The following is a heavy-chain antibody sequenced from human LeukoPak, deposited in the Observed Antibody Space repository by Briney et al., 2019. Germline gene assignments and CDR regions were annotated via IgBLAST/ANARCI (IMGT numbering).Heavy chain of an antibody. J-gene: IGHJ4*02. CDR3: ARDSSYAYGY. CDR2: IDRDGSTT. CDR1: GFTFNKSW. Sequence: GGSLGLSCAASGFTFNKSWMHWVRQAPGKGLVWVSRIDRDGSTTNYADSVKGRFTVSRDNARNTVYLQMNSLRAEDTAVYYCARDSSYAYGYWGQGTLVTVSS. V-gene: IGHV3-74*01. D-gene: IGHD5-18*01.